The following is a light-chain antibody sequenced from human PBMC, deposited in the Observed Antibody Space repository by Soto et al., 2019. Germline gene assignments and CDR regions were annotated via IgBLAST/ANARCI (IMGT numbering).Light chain of an antibody. J-gene: IGLJ2*01. Sequence: QSALTQPASVSGSPGQSITISCTGTSNDVGGYDYVTWYQHHPGKAHKIMIYDVSNRPSGISDRFAASKSANTASLTISGVHAEDESHYYCSSYTSRATLVFGGGTKLTVL. V-gene: IGLV2-14*03. CDR3: SSYTSRATLV. CDR2: DVS. CDR1: SNDVGGYDY.